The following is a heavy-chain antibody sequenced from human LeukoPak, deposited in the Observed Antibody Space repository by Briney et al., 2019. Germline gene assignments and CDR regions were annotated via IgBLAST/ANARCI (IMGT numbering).Heavy chain of an antibody. CDR1: GYSISSGYY. V-gene: IGHV4-38-2*02. CDR2: IYHSGTT. CDR3: AGDQDYYGSRSYWNY. D-gene: IGHD3-10*01. Sequence: SETLSLTCTVSGYSISSGYYWGWIRQPPGKGLEWIGSIYHSGTTYYNPSLKSRVTISVDTSKNQFSLKLTSVTAADTAVYYCAGDQDYYGSRSYWNYWGQGTLVTVSS. J-gene: IGHJ4*02.